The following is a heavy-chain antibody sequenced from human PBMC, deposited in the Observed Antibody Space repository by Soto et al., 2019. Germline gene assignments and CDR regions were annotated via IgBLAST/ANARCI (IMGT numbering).Heavy chain of an antibody. Sequence: GESLKISCKGSGYSFTSYWIGWVRQMPGKGLEWMGIIYPGDSDTGYSPSFQGQVTISADKSISTAYLQWSSLKASDTAMYYCARGPLMVRGVIINPKHAFDIWGQGTMVTVSS. J-gene: IGHJ3*02. CDR2: IYPGDSDT. V-gene: IGHV5-51*01. D-gene: IGHD3-10*01. CDR3: ARGPLMVRGVIINPKHAFDI. CDR1: GYSFTSYW.